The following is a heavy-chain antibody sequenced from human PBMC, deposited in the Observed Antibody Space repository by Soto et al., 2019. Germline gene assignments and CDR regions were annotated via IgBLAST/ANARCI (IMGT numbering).Heavy chain of an antibody. Sequence: GGYLRLSCAASGFTFSNARMSWVRQAPGKGLEWGCRIKSKTDGWTTDYAAPVKGRFTISRDDSKNTLYLQMNSLKTEDTAVYYCSTEVYSSGPPAGYWGQGTLVTVSS. CDR1: GFTFSNAR. CDR2: IKSKTDGWTT. J-gene: IGHJ4*02. V-gene: IGHV3-15*01. D-gene: IGHD3-22*01. CDR3: STEVYSSGPPAGY.